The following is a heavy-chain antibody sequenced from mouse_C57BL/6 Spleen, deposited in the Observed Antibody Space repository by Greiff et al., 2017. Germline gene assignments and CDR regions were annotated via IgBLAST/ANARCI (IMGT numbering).Heavy chain of an antibody. CDR1: GFNIKDYY. V-gene: IGHV14-1*01. Sequence: VQLQQSGAEPVRPGASVKLSCTASGFNIKDYYMHWVKQRPEQGLEWIGRIDPEDGDTEYAPKFQGKATMTADTSSNTAYLQLSSLTSEDTAVYYCTRWLPRYFDVWGTGTTVTVSS. J-gene: IGHJ1*03. D-gene: IGHD2-3*01. CDR3: TRWLPRYFDV. CDR2: IDPEDGDT.